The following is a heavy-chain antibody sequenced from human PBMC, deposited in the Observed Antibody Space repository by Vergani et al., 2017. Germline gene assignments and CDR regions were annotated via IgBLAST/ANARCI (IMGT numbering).Heavy chain of an antibody. CDR2: INPSGGHT. V-gene: IGHV1-46*03. J-gene: IGHJ4*02. CDR1: GYTFSNYY. CDR3: ARGDYGILTGYRY. Sequence: QAQVVQSGAEVKTSGASVKVSCNTSGYTFSNYYMHWVRQAPGQGLEWMGIINPSGGHTNYAQKFQGRVTMTRDTSTSTVYMELSSLRSEDTAIYYCARGDYGILTGYRYWGQGTLVTVSA. D-gene: IGHD3-9*01.